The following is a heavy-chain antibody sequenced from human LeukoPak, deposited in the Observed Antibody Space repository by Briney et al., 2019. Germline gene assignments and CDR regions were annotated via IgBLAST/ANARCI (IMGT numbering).Heavy chain of an antibody. Sequence: SETLSLTCTVSGGSISSNYWSWIRQPAGKGLEWIGRIYNSGSTYYNPSLKSRVTISVDTSKNQFSLKLSSVTAADTAVYYCARRHASGWYFDYWGQGTLVTVSS. D-gene: IGHD6-19*01. CDR1: GGSISSNY. CDR2: IYNSGST. CDR3: ARRHASGWYFDY. V-gene: IGHV4-4*07. J-gene: IGHJ4*02.